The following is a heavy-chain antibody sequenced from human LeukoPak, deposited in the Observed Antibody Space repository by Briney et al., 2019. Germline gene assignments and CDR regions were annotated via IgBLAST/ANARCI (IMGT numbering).Heavy chain of an antibody. CDR1: GGSISSNY. V-gene: IGHV4-59*08. CDR2: ISYSGGT. D-gene: IGHD6-19*01. CDR3: ARHVDQWLGTDY. Sequence: SETLSLTCTVSGGSISSNYWSWIRQPPGKGLEWIGYISYSGGTNYNPSLKSRVTISVDTSKNQFSLKLSSVTAADTAFYFCARHVDQWLGTDYWGQGNLVTVSS. J-gene: IGHJ4*02.